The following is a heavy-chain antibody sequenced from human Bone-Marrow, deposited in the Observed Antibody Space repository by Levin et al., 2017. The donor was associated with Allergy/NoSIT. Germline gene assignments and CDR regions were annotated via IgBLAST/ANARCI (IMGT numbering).Heavy chain of an antibody. D-gene: IGHD2/OR15-2a*01. CDR2: INDSGRT. CDR3: ARDFRTLSWGNGMDI. CDR1: GVPFPGFF. J-gene: IGHJ6*02. V-gene: IGHV4-34*01. Sequence: SQTLSLTCAVHGVPFPGFFWNWVRQSPRTGLDWIGEINDSGRTNYNSSLNSRVAISVDTSKSQFTLILTSVTAADTAVYYCARDFRTLSWGNGMDIWGQGTTVTVSS.